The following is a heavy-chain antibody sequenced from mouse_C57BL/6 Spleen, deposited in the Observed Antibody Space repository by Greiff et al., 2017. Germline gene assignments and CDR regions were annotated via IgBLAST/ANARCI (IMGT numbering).Heavy chain of an antibody. CDR1: GYSITSGYY. Sequence: EVQLQQSGPGLVKPSQSLSLTCSVTGYSITSGYYWNWIRQFPGNKLEWMGYISYDGSNNYNPSLKNRISITRDTSKNQFFLKLNSVTTEDTATYYCARGRSHFDYWGQGTTLTVSS. CDR2: ISYDGSN. V-gene: IGHV3-6*01. J-gene: IGHJ2*01. CDR3: ARGRSHFDY.